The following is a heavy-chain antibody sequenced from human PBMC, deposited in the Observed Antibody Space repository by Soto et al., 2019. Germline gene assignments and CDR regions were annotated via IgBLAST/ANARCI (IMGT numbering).Heavy chain of an antibody. Sequence: PGESLKISCKGSGYSFTSYWIGWVRQMPGKGLEWMGIIYPGDSDTRYSPSFQGQVTISADKSISTAYLQWSSLKASDTAMYYCARSYYDILTGYYEGVYYMDVWGKGTTVTVSS. CDR3: ARSYYDILTGYYEGVYYMDV. V-gene: IGHV5-51*01. J-gene: IGHJ6*03. CDR2: IYPGDSDT. D-gene: IGHD3-9*01. CDR1: GYSFTSYW.